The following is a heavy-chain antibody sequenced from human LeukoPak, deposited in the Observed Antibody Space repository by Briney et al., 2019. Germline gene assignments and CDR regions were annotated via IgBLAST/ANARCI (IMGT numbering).Heavy chain of an antibody. CDR3: ARDPGGSYYDILTGFNAFDY. CDR2: ISYDGSNK. D-gene: IGHD3-9*01. V-gene: IGHV3-30*01. J-gene: IGHJ4*02. CDR1: GFTFSSYA. Sequence: GGSLRLSCAASGFTFSSYAMRWVRQAPGKGLEWVAVISYDGSNKYYADSVKGRFTISRDNSKNTLYLQMNSLRAGDTAVYYCARDPGGSYYDILTGFNAFDYWGQGTLVTVSS.